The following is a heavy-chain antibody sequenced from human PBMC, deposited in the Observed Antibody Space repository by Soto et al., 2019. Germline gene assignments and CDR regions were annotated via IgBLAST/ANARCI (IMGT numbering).Heavy chain of an antibody. CDR3: ARLVVAATSAKKGTFDY. J-gene: IGHJ4*02. D-gene: IGHD2-15*01. Sequence: GGSLRLSCAASGFTFSSYSMNWVRQAPGKGLEWVSSISSSSSYIYYADSVKGRFTISRDNAKNSLYLQMNSLRAEDTAVYYCARLVVAATSAKKGTFDYWGQGTLVTVSS. CDR2: ISSSSSYI. V-gene: IGHV3-21*01. CDR1: GFTFSSYS.